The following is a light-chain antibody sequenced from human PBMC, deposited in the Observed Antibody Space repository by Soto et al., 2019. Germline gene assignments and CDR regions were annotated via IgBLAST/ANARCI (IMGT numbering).Light chain of an antibody. CDR1: RDIAGY. CDR3: QQAYSFPIT. V-gene: IGKV1D-12*01. Sequence: DMQVTQSPSSLSASVGDIVTISCLARRDIAGYLAWYQHKPGRTPELLIHGASRLQSGVPARFSGSGSGTDFTLRINSLQPEDFATYYCQQAYSFPITFGQGTRLEIK. J-gene: IGKJ5*01. CDR2: GAS.